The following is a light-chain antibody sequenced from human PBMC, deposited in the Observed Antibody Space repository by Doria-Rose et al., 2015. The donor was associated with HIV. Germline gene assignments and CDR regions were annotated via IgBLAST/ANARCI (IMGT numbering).Light chain of an antibody. CDR3: QQYYSALALT. CDR2: WAS. CDR1: QSVLYTSNNKNY. Sequence: QSPASLAVSLGERATINCKSNQSVLYTSNNKNYLAWYQQRPGQPPKLLIYWASTRESGVPDRFSGSGSGTEFTLTITSLQAEDVAVYYCQQYYSALALTFGGGTKVEIK. V-gene: IGKV4-1*01. J-gene: IGKJ4*01.